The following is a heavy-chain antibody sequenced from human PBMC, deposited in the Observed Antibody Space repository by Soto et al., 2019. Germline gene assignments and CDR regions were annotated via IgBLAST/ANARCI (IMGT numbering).Heavy chain of an antibody. CDR1: GFTFSDYY. CDR2: ISSSGSTI. V-gene: IGHV3-11*01. J-gene: IGHJ4*02. CDR3: ARDRRSVWSSSSWNY. Sequence: QVQLVESGGGLVKPGGSLRLSCAGSGFTFSDYYMSWIRQAPGKGLEWVSYISSSGSTIYYADSVKGRFTISRDNGKNSLYLQMNSLRAEDTAVYYCARDRRSVWSSSSWNYWGQGTLVTVSS. D-gene: IGHD6-6*01.